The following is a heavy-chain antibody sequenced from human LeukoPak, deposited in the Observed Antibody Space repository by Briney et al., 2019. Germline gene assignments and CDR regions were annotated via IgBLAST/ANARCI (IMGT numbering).Heavy chain of an antibody. V-gene: IGHV4-4*07. CDR3: AKHFYDSSGNNWWAIDY. D-gene: IGHD3-22*01. CDR1: GGSISTYY. Sequence: SETLSLTCTVSGGSISTYYWTWIRQPAGKGLEYIGRMYNGGSTNYNPSLKSRVTMSADTSKNQFSLKMSSVTAADTAVYYCAKHFYDSSGNNWWAIDYWGQGTLVTVSS. J-gene: IGHJ4*02. CDR2: MYNGGST.